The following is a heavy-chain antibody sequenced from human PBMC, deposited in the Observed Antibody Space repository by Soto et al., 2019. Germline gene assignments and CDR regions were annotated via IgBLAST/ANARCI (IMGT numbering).Heavy chain of an antibody. Sequence: EVKLLESGGGLVPPGASARLSCITSGFIFDNYAMSWVRQSPGRGLEWVEAISGSGHATYYTQSVQGRFIISRDKSKKTVFLQMHNLRAEDTAVYYCAKGRYFDSSGGCANYWGLGTLVTVSS. CDR2: ISGSGHAT. CDR1: GFIFDNYA. V-gene: IGHV3-23*01. CDR3: AKGRYFDSSGGCANY. J-gene: IGHJ4*02. D-gene: IGHD3-22*01.